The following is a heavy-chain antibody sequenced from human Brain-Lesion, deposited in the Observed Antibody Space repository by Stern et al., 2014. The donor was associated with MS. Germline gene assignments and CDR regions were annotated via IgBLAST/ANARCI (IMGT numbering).Heavy chain of an antibody. J-gene: IGHJ4*02. V-gene: IGHV2-26*01. CDR2: IFSTPET. CDR3: ARMREYCSGGICFAGYYDS. D-gene: IGHD2-15*01. CDR1: GFSLSNAAMG. Sequence: QVTLKESGPVLVKPTETLTLTCSVSGFSLSNAAMGVSWIRQPPGKALECLAHIFSTPETAYSTSLKSRLTISKDTSRSQVVLTMTNMDPVDTATYYCARMREYCSGGICFAGYYDSWGQGTLVTVSS.